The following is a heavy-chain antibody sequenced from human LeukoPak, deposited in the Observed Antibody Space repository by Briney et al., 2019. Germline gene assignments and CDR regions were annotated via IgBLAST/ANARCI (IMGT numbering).Heavy chain of an antibody. Sequence: SETLSLTCTVSGGSISSYYWSWIRQPPGKGLEWIGYIYYSGSTNYNPSLKSRVTISVDTSKNQFSLKLSSVTAADTAVYYCARDGFRFYYDSSGYYHAFDIWGQGTMVTVSS. J-gene: IGHJ3*02. CDR2: IYYSGST. CDR3: ARDGFRFYYDSSGYYHAFDI. V-gene: IGHV4-59*01. CDR1: GGSISSYY. D-gene: IGHD3-22*01.